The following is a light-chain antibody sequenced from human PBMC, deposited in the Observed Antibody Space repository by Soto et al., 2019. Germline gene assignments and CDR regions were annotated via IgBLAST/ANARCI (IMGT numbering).Light chain of an antibody. CDR2: TNN. V-gene: IGLV1-44*01. Sequence: QAVVTQPPSASGTPGQSVTISCSGSSPNIGINTVMWYQHLPGTAPKLLIYTNNQRSSGVPDRFSGSKSGTSASLAISGLHSEDEADYYCASWDDSLNGYVFGTGTKLTVL. CDR3: ASWDDSLNGYV. J-gene: IGLJ1*01. CDR1: SPNIGINT.